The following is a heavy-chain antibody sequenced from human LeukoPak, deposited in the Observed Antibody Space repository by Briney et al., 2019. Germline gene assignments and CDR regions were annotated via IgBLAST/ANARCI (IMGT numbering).Heavy chain of an antibody. J-gene: IGHJ4*02. Sequence: GGSLRLSCSASGFTFSTYAMHWVRRAPGKGLEYVSAICTTGVGTYADCVKGRFTISRDNSTNTLYLEMSSLRTEDTAVYYCVKDLGYGDGLWASPFDFWGQGSLVTVSS. V-gene: IGHV3-64D*06. CDR3: VKDLGYGDGLWASPFDF. D-gene: IGHD4-17*01. CDR1: GFTFSTYA. CDR2: ICTTGVGT.